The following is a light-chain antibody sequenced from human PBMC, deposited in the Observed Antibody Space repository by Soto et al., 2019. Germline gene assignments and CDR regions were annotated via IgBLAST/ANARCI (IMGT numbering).Light chain of an antibody. Sequence: DIQMTQSPSTLSGPVGDRVTITCRASQTISSWLAWYQQKSGKAPKLLISAASSLESGVPPRFSGSGSGTDFTLTITSLQPEDFATYYCQQSHSIPWTFGQGTKVDIK. CDR1: QTISSW. CDR2: AAS. V-gene: IGKV1-5*01. J-gene: IGKJ1*01. CDR3: QQSHSIPWT.